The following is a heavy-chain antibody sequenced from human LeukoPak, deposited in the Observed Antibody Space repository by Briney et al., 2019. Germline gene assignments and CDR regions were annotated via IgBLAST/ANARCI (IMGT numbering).Heavy chain of an antibody. Sequence: PSETLSLTCAVYGGSFSGYYWSWIRQPPGKGLEWIGEINHSGSTNYNPSLKSRVTISVDTSKNQFSLKLSSVTAADTAVYYCARPGVSSGWPFDYWGQGTLVTVSS. V-gene: IGHV4-34*01. CDR3: ARPGVSSGWPFDY. CDR1: GGSFSGYY. CDR2: INHSGST. D-gene: IGHD6-19*01. J-gene: IGHJ4*02.